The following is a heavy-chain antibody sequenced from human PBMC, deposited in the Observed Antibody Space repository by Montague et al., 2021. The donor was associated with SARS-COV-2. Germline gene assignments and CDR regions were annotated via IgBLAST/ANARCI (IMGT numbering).Heavy chain of an antibody. J-gene: IGHJ5*02. Sequence: PALVKPTQTLTLTCTSSGFSLSTSGVGVGWIRQPPGKALEWLALIYWDDDKRYSPSLKSRLTITKDTSKNQVVLTMTNMDPVDTATCYCAHRIGIAAVSKGFRFDPWGQGTLATVSS. CDR2: IYWDDDK. D-gene: IGHD6-13*01. V-gene: IGHV2-5*02. CDR3: AHRIGIAAVSKGFRFDP. CDR1: GFSLSTSGVG.